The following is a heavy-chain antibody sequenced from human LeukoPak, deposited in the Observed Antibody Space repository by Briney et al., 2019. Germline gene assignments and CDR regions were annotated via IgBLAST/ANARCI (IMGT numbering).Heavy chain of an antibody. V-gene: IGHV1-8*01. Sequence: ASVKVSCKASGYTFTSYDINWVRQATGQGLEWMGWMNPNNGNTGYAQKFQGRVTMTGNTSTNTAYMDLGSLTSEDTAVYYCARGPLKTYYFDTSGYFFNYWGQGTLVTVSS. J-gene: IGHJ4*02. D-gene: IGHD3-22*01. CDR2: MNPNNGNT. CDR3: ARGPLKTYYFDTSGYFFNY. CDR1: GYTFTSYD.